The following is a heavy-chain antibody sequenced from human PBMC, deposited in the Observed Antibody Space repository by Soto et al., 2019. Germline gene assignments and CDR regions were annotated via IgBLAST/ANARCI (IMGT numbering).Heavy chain of an antibody. CDR2: IYYSGST. CDR3: ARASGYDLVDY. CDR1: GGSISSGGYY. V-gene: IGHV4-31*03. J-gene: IGHJ4*02. Sequence: TSETLSLTCTVSGGSISSGGYYWSWIRQHPGKGLEWIGYIYYSGSTYYNPSLKSRVTISVDTSKNQFSLKLSSVTAADTAVYYCARASGYDLVDYWGQGTLVTVSS. D-gene: IGHD5-12*01.